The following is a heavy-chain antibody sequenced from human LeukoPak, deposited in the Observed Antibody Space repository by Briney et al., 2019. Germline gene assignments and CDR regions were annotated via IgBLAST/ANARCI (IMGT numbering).Heavy chain of an antibody. CDR2: INYSGYT. V-gene: IGHV4-30-4*01. D-gene: IGHD5-18*01. Sequence: PSQTLSLTCTVSGGSVSSGDYSWSWIRQPPGKGLEWIGYINYSGYTLYNPSLRSRVTISIDTSKNHFSLKVSSVTAADTAVYYCARDRGYSYGPFVYWGQGTLVTVSS. CDR1: GGSVSSGDYS. CDR3: ARDRGYSYGPFVY. J-gene: IGHJ4*02.